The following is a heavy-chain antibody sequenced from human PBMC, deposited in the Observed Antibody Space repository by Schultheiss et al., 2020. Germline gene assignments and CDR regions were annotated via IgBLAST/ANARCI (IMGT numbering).Heavy chain of an antibody. CDR2: ISGSGGRT. CDR3: AKDRGRPLGYYDSSGDTFDY. V-gene: IGHV3-23*01. Sequence: GGSLRLSCAASGFTFSSYAMSWARQAPGKGLEWVSAISGSGGRTYYADSVKGRFTISRDNSKNTLYLQMNSLRAGDTAVYYCAKDRGRPLGYYDSSGDTFDYWGQGTLVTVSS. CDR1: GFTFSSYA. D-gene: IGHD3-22*01. J-gene: IGHJ4*02.